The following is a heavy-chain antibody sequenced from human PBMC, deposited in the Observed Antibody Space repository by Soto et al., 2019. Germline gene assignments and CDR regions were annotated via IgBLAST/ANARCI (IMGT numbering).Heavy chain of an antibody. CDR2: ISYDGSNK. CDR1: GFTFSSYG. CDR3: AKEQGIVVAGTVYFQH. Sequence: QVQLVESGGGVVQPGRSLRLSCAASGFTFSSYGMHWVRQAPGKGLEWVAVISYDGSNKYYADSVKGRFTISRDDSKNTLYLQMNSLRAEDTAVYYCAKEQGIVVAGTVYFQHWGQGTLVTVSS. V-gene: IGHV3-30*18. D-gene: IGHD6-19*01. J-gene: IGHJ1*01.